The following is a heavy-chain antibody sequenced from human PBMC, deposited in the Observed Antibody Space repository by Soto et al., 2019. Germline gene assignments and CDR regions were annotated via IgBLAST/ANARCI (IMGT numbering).Heavy chain of an antibody. CDR3: ARGGSGYGNWLDP. CDR1: GFTFSIYA. D-gene: IGHD5-12*01. J-gene: IGHJ5*02. CDR2: IGGGPDDT. V-gene: IGHV3-23*01. Sequence: VQLLESGGGLVQPGGSLRLSCAASGFTFSIYAMSWVRQAPGKGLEWVSSIGGGPDDTYYADSVKGRFTISRDNAKNSLYLQMNSLRGEDTAVYYCARGGSGYGNWLDPWGQGTLVTVSS.